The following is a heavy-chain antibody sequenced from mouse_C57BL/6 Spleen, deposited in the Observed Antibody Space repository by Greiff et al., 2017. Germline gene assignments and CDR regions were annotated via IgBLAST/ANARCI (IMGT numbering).Heavy chain of an antibody. D-gene: IGHD3-2*02. V-gene: IGHV14-3*01. CDR2: IDPANGNT. CDR3: AGRVDSSGYGY. J-gene: IGHJ2*01. Sequence: VQLQQSVAELVRPGASVKLSCTASGFNIKTTYMHWVKQRPEQGLEWIGRIDPANGNTKYAPKFQGKATITADTSSNTAYLQLSSLTSEDPAFYSCAGRVDSSGYGYWGQGTTLTVSS. CDR1: GFNIKTTY.